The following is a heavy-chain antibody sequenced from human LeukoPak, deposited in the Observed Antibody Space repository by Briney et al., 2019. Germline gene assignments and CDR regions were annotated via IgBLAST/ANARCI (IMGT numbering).Heavy chain of an antibody. CDR3: ATEGRYCSSTSCYGGPFFDI. CDR1: GYTLTELS. J-gene: IGHJ3*02. V-gene: IGHV1-24*01. D-gene: IGHD2-2*01. CDR2: FDPEDGET. Sequence: ASVKVSCKVSGYTLTELSMHWVRQAPGKGLEWMGGFDPEDGETIYAQEFQGRVTMTEDTSTDTAYMELSSLRSEDTAVYYCATEGRYCSSTSCYGGPFFDIWGQGTMVTVSS.